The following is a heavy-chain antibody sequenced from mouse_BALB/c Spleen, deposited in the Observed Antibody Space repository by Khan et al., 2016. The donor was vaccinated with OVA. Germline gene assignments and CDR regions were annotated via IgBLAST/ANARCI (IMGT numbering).Heavy chain of an antibody. D-gene: IGHD2-14*01. V-gene: IGHV9-4*02. Sequence: QIQLVQSGPELKKPGETVRISCKASGYTFTTAGIQWVQKMPGKGLKWIGWINTHSGVPKYAEDFKGRFAFSLEISVSTAYLQITNLNNEDTATYFCARGGSAYYRNDGGAMDYWGQGTSVTVSA. CDR3: ARGGSAYYRNDGGAMDY. J-gene: IGHJ4*01. CDR1: GYTFTTAG. CDR2: INTHSGVP.